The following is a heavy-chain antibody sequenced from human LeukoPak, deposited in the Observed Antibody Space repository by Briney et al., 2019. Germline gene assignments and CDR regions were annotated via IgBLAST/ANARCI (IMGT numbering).Heavy chain of an antibody. J-gene: IGHJ4*02. Sequence: PGGSPRLSCAASGFTFSSYEMNWVRQAPGEGLEWVSYISPGGNTIYYADSVKGRFTISRDNAKNSLYLQMDSLRAEDTAMYYCARGLPPVMKYYFDYWGQGTLVTVSS. CDR3: ARGLPPVMKYYFDY. CDR2: ISPGGNTI. D-gene: IGHD4-11*01. CDR1: GFTFSSYE. V-gene: IGHV3-48*03.